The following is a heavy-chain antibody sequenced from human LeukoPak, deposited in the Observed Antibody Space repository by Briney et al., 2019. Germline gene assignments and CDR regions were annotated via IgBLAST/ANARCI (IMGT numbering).Heavy chain of an antibody. CDR1: TFTFSNYA. V-gene: IGHV3-23*01. J-gene: IGHJ4*02. CDR2: ISDSGVTT. Sequence: PGGSLRLSCAASTFTFSNYAMTWVRQAPGKGLEWVSTISDSGVTTSYADSVKGRFTISRDNSKTTVYLQMNSLRAEDTAVYYCAKGHSAFGTGFDCWGQGTLVTVSS. CDR3: AKGHSAFGTGFDC. D-gene: IGHD1-26*01.